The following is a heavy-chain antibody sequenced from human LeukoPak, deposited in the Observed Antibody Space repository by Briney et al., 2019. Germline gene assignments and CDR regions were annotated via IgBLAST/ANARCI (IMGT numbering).Heavy chain of an antibody. Sequence: GGSLRLSCAASGFTFSSYGMHWVRQAPGKRLEWVAVIWYDGSNKYYADSVKGRFTISRDNSKNTLYLQMNSLRAEDTAVYYCAKGGIAVAGYFDYWGQGTLVTVSS. CDR3: AKGGIAVAGYFDY. CDR1: GFTFSSYG. CDR2: IWYDGSNK. J-gene: IGHJ4*02. V-gene: IGHV3-33*06. D-gene: IGHD6-19*01.